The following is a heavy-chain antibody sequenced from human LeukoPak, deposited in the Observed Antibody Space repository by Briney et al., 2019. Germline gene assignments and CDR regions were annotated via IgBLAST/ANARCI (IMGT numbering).Heavy chain of an antibody. Sequence: ASVKVSCKASGYTFTSYDINWVRQATGQGLEWMGWMNPNIGNTGYAQKFQGRVTITRNTSIRTAYMELSSLRSEDTAVYYCARTRRYYGSGSRESPFDYWGHGTLVTVSS. CDR3: ARTRRYYGSGSRESPFDY. CDR2: MNPNIGNT. D-gene: IGHD3-10*01. CDR1: GYTFTSYD. J-gene: IGHJ4*01. V-gene: IGHV1-8*01.